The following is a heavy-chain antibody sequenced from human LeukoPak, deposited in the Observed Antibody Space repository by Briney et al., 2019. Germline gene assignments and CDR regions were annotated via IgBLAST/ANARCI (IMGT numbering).Heavy chain of an antibody. V-gene: IGHV3-21*01. D-gene: IGHD6-13*01. CDR2: IDFTSRYI. CDR1: GFTFSSYS. CDR3: ATPAAGPGAEYSLY. Sequence: GSLRLSCAASGFTFSSYSMNWVRQAPGRGLEGVSSIDFTSRYIYNADSVKGRFTASRDNAKNSLDLQMNSLKVEDTAVYYCATPAAGPGAEYSLYWGQGTLVIVSS. J-gene: IGHJ1*01.